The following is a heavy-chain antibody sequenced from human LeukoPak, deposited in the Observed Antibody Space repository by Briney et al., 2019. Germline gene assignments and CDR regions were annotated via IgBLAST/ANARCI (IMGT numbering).Heavy chain of an antibody. V-gene: IGHV3-30*18. CDR1: GFTFDDYA. D-gene: IGHD6-13*01. CDR2: IYFDGSKK. Sequence: PGRSLRLSCAASGFTFDDYAMHWVRQAPGKGLEWMAVIYFDGSKKYYAESVKGRFSISRDNSKNTLYLEMNSLRAEDTAVYYCAKDAIPSSWSFAIDAWGQGTMVTVSS. CDR3: AKDAIPSSWSFAIDA. J-gene: IGHJ3*01.